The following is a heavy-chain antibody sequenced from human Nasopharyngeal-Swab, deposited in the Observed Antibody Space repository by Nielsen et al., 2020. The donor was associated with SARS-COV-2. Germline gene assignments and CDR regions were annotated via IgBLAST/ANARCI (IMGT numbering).Heavy chain of an antibody. J-gene: IGHJ4*02. D-gene: IGHD3-3*01. CDR3: ARGRDFSFDS. CDR2: PLYRSKWYH. CDR1: GDRVSSHSAG. Sequence: SQTLSLTCAISGDRVSSHSAGSTRLSPSPSRGLEWLDRPLYRSKWYHDYAESVKSRISVNPDTSKNQFSLQLNSVTPEDTAVYYCARGRDFSFDSWGQGTLVTASS. V-gene: IGHV6-1*01.